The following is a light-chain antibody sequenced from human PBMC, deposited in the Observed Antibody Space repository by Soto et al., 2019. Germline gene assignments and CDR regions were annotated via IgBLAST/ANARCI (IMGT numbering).Light chain of an antibody. J-gene: IGKJ1*01. V-gene: IGKV3-20*01. Sequence: EIVLRQSPGTLPLSQGERATLSRRASQSVSNNYLAWYQQKPAQAHRILIYGAFKRATGTSGRSGERGAVTVYAVTCSALERDGRAVYYCQNDGPSASCDQGTNV. CDR3: QNDGPSAS. CDR1: QSVSNNY. CDR2: GAF.